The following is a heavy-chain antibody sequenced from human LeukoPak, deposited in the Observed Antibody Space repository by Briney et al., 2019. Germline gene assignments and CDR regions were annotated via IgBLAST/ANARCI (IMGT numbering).Heavy chain of an antibody. CDR3: ARGQYANNP. Sequence: GGSLRLSCAASGFTFSIYWMSWVRQAPGKGLEWVSTISGGGGSTYYADPVKGRFTISRDNSKNTLYLQMNSLRAEDTAVYYCARGQYANNPWGQGTLVTVAS. CDR1: GFTFSIYW. J-gene: IGHJ5*02. V-gene: IGHV3-23*01. CDR2: ISGGGGST. D-gene: IGHD2-2*01.